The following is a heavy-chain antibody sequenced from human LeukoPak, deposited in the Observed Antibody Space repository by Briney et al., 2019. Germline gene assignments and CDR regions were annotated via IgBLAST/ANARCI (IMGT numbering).Heavy chain of an antibody. CDR1: GFTFSSIC. J-gene: IGHJ4*02. D-gene: IGHD3-22*01. Sequence: GGSLRLSCAASGFTFSSICMHCDRQAAGDGLVWVSRTHSDGSSTSYADSVKGRLTISRDNAKNTLYLQMNSLRAEDTAVYYCARDSLDSSGYYLYYFDYWGQGTLVTVSS. CDR2: THSDGSST. CDR3: ARDSLDSSGYYLYYFDY. V-gene: IGHV3-74*01.